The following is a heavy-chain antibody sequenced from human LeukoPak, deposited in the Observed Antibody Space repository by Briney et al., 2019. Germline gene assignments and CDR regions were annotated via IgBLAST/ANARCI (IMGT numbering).Heavy chain of an antibody. CDR1: GGSISSYY. V-gene: IGHV4-4*07. D-gene: IGHD3-3*01. CDR2: ICTSGST. Sequence: SETLSLTCTVSGGSISSYYWSWIRQPAGEGLEWIGRICTSGSTNYNPSLKSRVTMSVDTSKNQFSLKLSSVTAADTAVYYCVRDIPNYDLTNGFDPWGQGTLVTVSS. CDR3: VRDIPNYDLTNGFDP. J-gene: IGHJ5*02.